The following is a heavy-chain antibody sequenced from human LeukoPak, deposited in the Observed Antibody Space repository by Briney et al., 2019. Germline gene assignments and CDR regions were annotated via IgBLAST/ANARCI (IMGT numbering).Heavy chain of an antibody. V-gene: IGHV3-30*18. Sequence: GRSLRLSCAASGFTFSTYGMHWVRQAPGKGLEWVAVMSSGGNKEYYADSVRDRFTISRDNSNNTLSLQMNSLRPEDTAVYYCAKGLRGYYYFDYWGQGTLATVSS. D-gene: IGHD5-18*01. CDR2: MSSGGNKE. CDR3: AKGLRGYYYFDY. J-gene: IGHJ4*02. CDR1: GFTFSTYG.